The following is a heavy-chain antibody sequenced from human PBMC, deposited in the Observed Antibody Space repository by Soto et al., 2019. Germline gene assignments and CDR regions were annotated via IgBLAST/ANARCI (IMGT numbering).Heavy chain of an antibody. CDR1: GGSFRNYG. CDR3: ARARDYDLLTAREYAFDV. Sequence: QVQLVQSGAEVKKPGSSVRVSCQVSGGSFRNYGITWVRQAPGQGLEWMGGIMPIFGTANYGQKFQGRVTISADEITTTVSLELSSLSSDDTAVYFCARARDYDLLTAREYAFDVWGQGTTVAVS. J-gene: IGHJ6*02. D-gene: IGHD3-9*01. CDR2: IMPIFGTA. V-gene: IGHV1-69*01.